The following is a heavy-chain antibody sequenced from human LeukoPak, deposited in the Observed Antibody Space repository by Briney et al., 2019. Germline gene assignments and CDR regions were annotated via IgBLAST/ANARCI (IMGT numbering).Heavy chain of an antibody. J-gene: IGHJ4*02. CDR3: ARRGTSSSWAHFDY. CDR1: GFTFSSYW. CDR2: IKQDGSEK. V-gene: IGHV3-7*05. Sequence: GGSLRLSCAAFGFTFSSYWMTWVRQAPGKGLKWVANIKQDGSEKYYVDSVKGRFTISRDNAKNSLYLQMNSLEAEDTAVYYCARRGTSSSWAHFDYWGQGSLVTVSS. D-gene: IGHD6-13*01.